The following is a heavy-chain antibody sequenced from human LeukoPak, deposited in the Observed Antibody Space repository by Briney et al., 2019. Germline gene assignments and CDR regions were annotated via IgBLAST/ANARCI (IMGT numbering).Heavy chain of an antibody. CDR2: ISHSGTT. D-gene: IGHD2-21*01. Sequence: SETLSFTCDVSGGSIDITNYWSWVRQAPGKGLEWIGEISHSGTTNYNPSLRSRVAMSLDRDNNQFSLSLRSVTAADTAVYYCSIRRNWYFDLWGRGTLVTVSS. J-gene: IGHJ2*01. CDR3: SIRRNWYFDL. V-gene: IGHV4-4*02. CDR1: GGSIDITNY.